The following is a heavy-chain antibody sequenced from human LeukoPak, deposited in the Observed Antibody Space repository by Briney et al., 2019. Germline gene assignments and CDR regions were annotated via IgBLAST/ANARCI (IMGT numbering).Heavy chain of an antibody. CDR1: GGTFSSYA. CDR3: ARAHQLLHLFDY. D-gene: IGHD2-2*01. V-gene: IGHV1-69*05. J-gene: IGHJ4*02. CDR2: IIPIFGTA. Sequence: SVKVSCKASGGTFSSYAISWVRQAPGQGLEWMGGIIPIFGTANYAQKFQGRVTITTDESTSTAYMELSSLRSEDTAVYYCARAHQLLHLFDYWGQGTLVTVSS.